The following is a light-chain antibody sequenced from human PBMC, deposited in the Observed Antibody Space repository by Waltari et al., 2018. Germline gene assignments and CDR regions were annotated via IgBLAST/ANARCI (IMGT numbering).Light chain of an antibody. CDR3: AVWDDSLNGPL. CDR1: SSNIGSNS. V-gene: IGLV1-44*01. CDR2: TND. J-gene: IGLJ2*01. Sequence: QSVLTQPPSASGTPGQRVSISCSGSSSNIGSNSVNWYQQLPGTAPKLLIYTNDQRPSGVPDRFSCSKSGTSASLAISVLQSEDEAEYHCAVWDDSLNGPLFGGGTKLTVL.